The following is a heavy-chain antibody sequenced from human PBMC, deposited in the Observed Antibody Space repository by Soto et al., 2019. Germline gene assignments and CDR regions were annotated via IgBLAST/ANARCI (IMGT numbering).Heavy chain of an antibody. V-gene: IGHV4-61*01. CDR3: ARGEGLSGTTDGPHRVY. J-gene: IGHJ4*02. D-gene: IGHD1-20*01. Sequence: SETLSLTGTVSGGSVSSGSYYRSWIRQPPGKGLEWIGYIYYSGSTNYNPSLKSRVTISVDTSKNQFSLKLSFGTASDTAVYHCARGEGLSGTTDGPHRVYWGQAHLVPVAS. CDR2: IYYSGST. CDR1: GGSVSSGSYY.